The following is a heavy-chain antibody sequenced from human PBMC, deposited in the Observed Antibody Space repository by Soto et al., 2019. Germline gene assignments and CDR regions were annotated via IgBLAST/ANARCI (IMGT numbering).Heavy chain of an antibody. D-gene: IGHD1-1*01. J-gene: IGHJ5*02. Sequence: SEALSVTCTVSGGSISRSSCHWASIRQPPGKGLEWIASIKYSGTTFYNPSLKSRVTLSVDTSKNQFALKLSSVTAAETAVYYCARLGASYPYIDPWGPGNLLTISS. V-gene: IGHV4-39*01. CDR3: ARLGASYPYIDP. CDR1: GGSISRSSCH. CDR2: IKYSGTT.